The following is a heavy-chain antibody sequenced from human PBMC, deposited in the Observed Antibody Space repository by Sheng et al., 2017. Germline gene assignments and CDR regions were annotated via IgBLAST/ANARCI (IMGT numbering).Heavy chain of an antibody. D-gene: IGHD1-7*01. CDR3: ARRTRLARIRDAFDI. CDR1: GFTFSSYE. V-gene: IGHV3-48*03. J-gene: IGHJ3*02. CDR2: ISSSGSTI. Sequence: EVQLVESGGGLVQPGGSLRLSCAAYGFTFSSYEMNWVRQAPGKGLEWVSYISSSGSTIYYADSVKGRFTISRDNAKNSLYLQMNSLRAEDTAVYYCARRTRLARIRDAFDIWGQGTMVTVSS.